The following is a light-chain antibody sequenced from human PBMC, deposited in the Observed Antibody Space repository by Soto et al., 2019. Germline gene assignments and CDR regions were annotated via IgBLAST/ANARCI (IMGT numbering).Light chain of an antibody. J-gene: IGLJ2*01. CDR3: HSYAGYINSLV. CDR2: EAN. V-gene: IGLV2-23*01. CDR1: SSDVGSYNL. Sequence: QSVLTQPASVSGSPGQSITISCTGTSSDVGSYNLVSWYQQHPGKAPKLMIYEANKRPSGVSNRFSGSKSGNTASLTISGLRPDDEAEYHCHSYAGYINSLVFGGGNKLTVL.